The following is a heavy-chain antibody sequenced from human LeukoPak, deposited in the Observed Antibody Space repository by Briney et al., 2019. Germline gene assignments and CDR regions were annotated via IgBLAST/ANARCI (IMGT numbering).Heavy chain of an antibody. CDR2: ISWNSGSI. V-gene: IGHV3-9*01. CDR1: GFTFDGYA. CDR3: AKDAFTNDYYFDY. J-gene: IGHJ4*02. D-gene: IGHD1-1*01. Sequence: GRSLRLSCAASGFTFDGYAMHWVRQAPGKGLEWVSGISWNSGSIGYADSVKGRFTISRDNAKNSLYLQMNSLRAEDTALYYCAKDAFTNDYYFDYWGQGTLVTVSS.